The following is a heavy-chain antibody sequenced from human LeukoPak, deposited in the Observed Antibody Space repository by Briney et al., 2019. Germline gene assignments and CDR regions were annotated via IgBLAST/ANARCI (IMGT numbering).Heavy chain of an antibody. CDR1: GYTFTGYY. J-gene: IGHJ4*02. V-gene: IGHV1-2*04. D-gene: IGHD5-12*01. CDR2: INPNSGGT. Sequence: ASVKVSCKASGYTFTGYYMHWVRQAPGQGLEWMGWINPNSGGTNYAQKFQSWVTMTRDTSISTAYMELSRLRSDDTAVYYCAREGDEGIVATITPLDYWGQGTLVTVSS. CDR3: AREGDEGIVATITPLDY.